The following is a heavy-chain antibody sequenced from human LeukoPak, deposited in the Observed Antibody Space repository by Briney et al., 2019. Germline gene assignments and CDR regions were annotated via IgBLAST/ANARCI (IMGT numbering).Heavy chain of an antibody. V-gene: IGHV2-5*01. J-gene: IGHJ4*02. Sequence: SGPTLVKPTQTLTLTCTLPGFALSTSAVGVGWIRQPPGKALEWQALIYWNDDKRYSPSLKRRLTITKDTTKNQMVIRMTNMDPVDTATYYSAQIAPAGHFDYWGQGTLVTVSS. CDR2: IYWNDDK. CDR1: GFALSTSAVG. D-gene: IGHD6-13*01. CDR3: AQIAPAGHFDY.